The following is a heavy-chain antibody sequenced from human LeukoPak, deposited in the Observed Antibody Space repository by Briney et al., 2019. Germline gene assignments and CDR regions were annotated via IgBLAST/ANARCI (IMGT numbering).Heavy chain of an antibody. V-gene: IGHV2-5*02. CDR2: IYWDDDK. J-gene: IGHJ6*02. Sequence: SGPTLVNPTQTLTLTCTFSGFSLSTRGVAVGWIRQPPGKALEWLALIYWDDDKHYSPSLKTRLTITKDTSKNQVVLTMTNMDPVDTATYYCAHSTKSGYSSWSVGYYYGVDVWGQGTTVTVSS. D-gene: IGHD6-6*01. CDR1: GFSLSTRGVA. CDR3: AHSTKSGYSSWSVGYYYGVDV.